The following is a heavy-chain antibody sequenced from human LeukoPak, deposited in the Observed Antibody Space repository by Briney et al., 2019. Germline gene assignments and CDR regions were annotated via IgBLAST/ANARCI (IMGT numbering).Heavy chain of an antibody. V-gene: IGHV4-39*07. D-gene: IGHD6-19*01. CDR3: ARGKTGIAVAGTYYYYYYMDV. J-gene: IGHJ6*03. CDR2: IYYSGST. Sequence: WIRQPPGKGLEWIGSIYYSGSTYYNPSLKSRVTISVDTSKNQFSLKLSSVTAADTAVYYCARGKTGIAVAGTYYYYYYMDVWGKGTTVTVSS.